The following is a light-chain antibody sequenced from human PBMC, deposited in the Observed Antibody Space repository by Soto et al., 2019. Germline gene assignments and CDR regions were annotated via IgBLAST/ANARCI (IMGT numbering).Light chain of an antibody. CDR2: EVN. CDR1: SSDVGGYNY. J-gene: IGLJ1*01. CDR3: TSYAGGNNV. Sequence: QSALTQPPSASGSPGQSVTISCTGTSSDVGGYNYVSWYQQYPGKVPKLMVYEVNNRPSGVPDRFSGSKSGNTASLTVSGFQAEDEADYYCTSYAGGNNVFGTGTKLTVL. V-gene: IGLV2-8*01.